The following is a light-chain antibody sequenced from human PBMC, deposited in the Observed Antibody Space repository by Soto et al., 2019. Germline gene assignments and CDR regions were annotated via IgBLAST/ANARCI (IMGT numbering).Light chain of an antibody. Sequence: QSALTQPASVSGSPGQSITISCTGTSSDVGGYNYVSWYQQHPGKAPKLMIYDVSNRPSGVSNRFAGSQSGNTASLTISGLQAEDEADYYCSSYTSSSNVFGTGTKVTVL. CDR3: SSYTSSSNV. J-gene: IGLJ1*01. V-gene: IGLV2-14*01. CDR2: DVS. CDR1: SSDVGGYNY.